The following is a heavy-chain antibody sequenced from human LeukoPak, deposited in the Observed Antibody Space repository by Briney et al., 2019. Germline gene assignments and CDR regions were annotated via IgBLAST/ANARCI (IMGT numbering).Heavy chain of an antibody. J-gene: IGHJ3*02. CDR2: ISGSGDNT. Sequence: GGSLRLSCAASGFTFRSYAMNWVRQAPGKGLEWVSTISGSGDNTYYADSVKGRFTISRDNSKNTLYLQMNSLRAEDTAVYYCASNYSPYYYGSGSYSDDAFDIWGQGTMVAVSS. V-gene: IGHV3-23*01. CDR1: GFTFRSYA. D-gene: IGHD3-10*01. CDR3: ASNYSPYYYGSGSYSDDAFDI.